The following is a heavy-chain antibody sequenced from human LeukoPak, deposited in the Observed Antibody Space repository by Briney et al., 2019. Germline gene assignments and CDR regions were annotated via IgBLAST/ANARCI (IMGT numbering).Heavy chain of an antibody. J-gene: IGHJ4*02. CDR3: ARDVTMVRGGPAFDY. D-gene: IGHD3-10*01. CDR1: GFTFSSYS. CDR2: ISSSSVYI. Sequence: PGGSLRLFCAASGFTFSSYSMNWVRQAPGKGLEWVSSISSSSVYIYYADSVKGRFTISRDNAKNSLYLQMNSLRAEDTAVYYCARDVTMVRGGPAFDYWGQGTLVTVSS. V-gene: IGHV3-21*01.